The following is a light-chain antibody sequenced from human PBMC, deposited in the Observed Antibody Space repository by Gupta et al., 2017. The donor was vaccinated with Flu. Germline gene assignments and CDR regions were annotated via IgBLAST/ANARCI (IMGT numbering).Light chain of an antibody. V-gene: IGLV1-40*01. Sequence: QSVLTPPPSVSGAPGQRVTISCTGSSSNIGAGYDVHWYQQLPGTAPRLLIYVNSNRPSGVPDRFSGSRSGTSASLAITGLQAEDEADYYCQSYDSSLSGSVFGGGTKLTVL. CDR1: SSNIGAGYD. CDR2: VNS. CDR3: QSYDSSLSGSV. J-gene: IGLJ2*01.